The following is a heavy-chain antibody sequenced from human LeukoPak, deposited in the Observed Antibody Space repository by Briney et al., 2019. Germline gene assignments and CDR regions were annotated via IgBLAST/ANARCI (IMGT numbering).Heavy chain of an antibody. Sequence: ASVKVSCKTSGYTFTRYGISWVRQAPGQGLEWMGWISAYEGNTKYAQKVQGRASMTTDTSTSTAYMELRSLRSDDTAVYYCARDNAIIPAEIADYWGQGTQVTVSS. D-gene: IGHD2-2*01. CDR2: ISAYEGNT. CDR3: ARDNAIIPAEIADY. V-gene: IGHV1-18*01. CDR1: GYTFTRYG. J-gene: IGHJ4*02.